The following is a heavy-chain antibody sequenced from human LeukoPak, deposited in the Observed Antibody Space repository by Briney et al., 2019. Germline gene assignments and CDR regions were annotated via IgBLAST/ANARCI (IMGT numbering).Heavy chain of an antibody. Sequence: SETLSLTCAVYGGSFSGYYWNWIRQPPGKGLEWIGEINHSRSTNYNPSLKSRVTISVDTSKNQFSLKLSSVTAADTAVYYCATEIAAAGTRDYWGQGTLVTVSS. CDR3: ATEIAAAGTRDY. CDR2: INHSRST. J-gene: IGHJ4*02. D-gene: IGHD6-13*01. CDR1: GGSFSGYY. V-gene: IGHV4-34*01.